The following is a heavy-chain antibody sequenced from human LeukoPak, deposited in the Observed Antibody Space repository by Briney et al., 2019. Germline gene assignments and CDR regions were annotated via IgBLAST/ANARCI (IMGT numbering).Heavy chain of an antibody. J-gene: IGHJ4*02. D-gene: IGHD3-16*01. CDR1: GGTFSSYA. CDR3: ARGGPTGAIDD. V-gene: IGHV1-69*04. Sequence: SVKVSCKASGGTFSSYAISWVRQAPGQGLEWMGRIIPILGIANYAQKFQGRVTITADKSTSTAYMELSSLRSEDTAVYYCARGGPTGAIDDWGQGTLVTVSS. CDR2: IIPILGIA.